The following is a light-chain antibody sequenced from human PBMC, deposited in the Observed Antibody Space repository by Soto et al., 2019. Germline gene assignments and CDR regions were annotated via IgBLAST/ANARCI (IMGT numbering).Light chain of an antibody. CDR2: GAF. V-gene: IGKV3-15*01. J-gene: IGKJ1*01. CDR3: QQYDNWPPTWT. CDR1: QSIRSN. Sequence: ETLMTQSPVTLSVSPGGRATLSCRASQSIRSNLAWYQQKPGQAPRLLIYGAFIRATGIPDRFSGSGSGTEFTLTISSLQSEDFAVYYCQQYDNWPPTWTFGQGTKVDI.